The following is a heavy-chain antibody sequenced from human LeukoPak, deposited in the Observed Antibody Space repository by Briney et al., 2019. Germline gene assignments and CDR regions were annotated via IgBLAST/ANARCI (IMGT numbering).Heavy chain of an antibody. Sequence: SETLSLTCTVSGGSISSGGYYWSWIRQHPGKGLEWIGYIYYSGSTYYNPSLESRVTISVDTSKNQFSLKLSSVTAADTAVYYCARFGDYNPPSQYNWFDPWGQGTLVTVSS. J-gene: IGHJ5*02. CDR3: ARFGDYNPPSQYNWFDP. D-gene: IGHD4-17*01. CDR1: GGSISSGGYY. CDR2: IYYSGST. V-gene: IGHV4-31*03.